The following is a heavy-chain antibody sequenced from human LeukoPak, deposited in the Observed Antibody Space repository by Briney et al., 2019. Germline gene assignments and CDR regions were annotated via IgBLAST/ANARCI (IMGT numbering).Heavy chain of an antibody. CDR3: AREVTMVRGVMEGRWFDP. V-gene: IGHV3-64*01. CDR1: GFTFSSYA. Sequence: GGSLRLPCAASGFTFSSYAMHWVRQAPGKGLEYVSAISSNGGSTYYANSVKGRFTISRDNSKNTLYLQMGSLRAEDMAVYYCAREVTMVRGVMEGRWFDPWGQGTLVTVSS. D-gene: IGHD3-10*01. J-gene: IGHJ5*02. CDR2: ISSNGGST.